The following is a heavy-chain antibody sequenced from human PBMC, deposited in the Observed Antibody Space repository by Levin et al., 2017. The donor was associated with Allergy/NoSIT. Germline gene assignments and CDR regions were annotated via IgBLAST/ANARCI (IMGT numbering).Heavy chain of an antibody. J-gene: IGHJ4*02. CDR2: IIPIFGTA. CDR3: ARADNNWNDQNPNFDY. Sequence: SVKVSCKASGGTFSSYAISWVRQAPGQGLEWMGGIIPIFGTANYAQKFQGRVTITADESTSTAYMELSSLRSEDTAVYYCARADNNWNDQNPNFDYWGQGTLVTVSS. D-gene: IGHD1-20*01. V-gene: IGHV1-69*13. CDR1: GGTFSSYA.